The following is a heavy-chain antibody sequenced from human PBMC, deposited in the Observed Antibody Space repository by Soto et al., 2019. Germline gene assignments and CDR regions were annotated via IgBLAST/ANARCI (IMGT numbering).Heavy chain of an antibody. CDR1: GFTFSSFG. J-gene: IGHJ6*02. V-gene: IGHV3-23*01. Sequence: GGSLRLSCAASGFTFSSFGINWVRQAPGKGLEWVSGITGSGVSTYYADSVKGRFTISRDNSKNTLYLQMNSLRAEDTAVYYCTKDQSRNLNHGDYYYYGMDLWGQGTTVTVSS. CDR2: ITGSGVST. CDR3: TKDQSRNLNHGDYYYYGMDL. D-gene: IGHD3-3*01.